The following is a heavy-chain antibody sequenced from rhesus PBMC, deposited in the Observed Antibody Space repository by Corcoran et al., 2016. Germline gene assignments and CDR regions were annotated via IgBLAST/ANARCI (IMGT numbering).Heavy chain of an antibody. J-gene: IGHJ1*01. CDR2: ISGSVGST. D-gene: IGHD3-16*01. V-gene: IGHV4-57*01. CDR1: GGSVSSSNW. Sequence: QLQLQASGPGLVKPSETLSLPCAVSGGSVSSSNWWGWIRHPPGKGLEWIGRISGSVGSTSYNPSLTSRVTISTDTSKNQFSLKLSSVTAADTAVYYCARGRSYYRVYFEFWGQGALVTVSS. CDR3: ARGRSYYRVYFEF.